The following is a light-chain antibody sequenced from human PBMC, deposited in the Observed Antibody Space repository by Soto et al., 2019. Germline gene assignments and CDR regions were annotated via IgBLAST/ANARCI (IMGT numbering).Light chain of an antibody. V-gene: IGLV2-14*01. CDR1: MRDVGAYNL. Sequence: QSVLTQPASVSGSPGQSITISCAGTMRDVGAYNLVSWYQQHPGRAPQLIIYEVRNRPSGISFRFSGSKSGNTASLTISGLPAEDEADYYCSSYTSNSSLIFGGGTKLTVL. CDR2: EVR. J-gene: IGLJ2*01. CDR3: SSYTSNSSLI.